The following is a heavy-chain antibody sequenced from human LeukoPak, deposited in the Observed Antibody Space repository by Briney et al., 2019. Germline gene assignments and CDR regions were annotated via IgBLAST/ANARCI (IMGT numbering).Heavy chain of an antibody. Sequence: GGSLRLSCAGSGFTFSGFAMHWVRQAPGKGLEWVAVISYDGSNKYYADSVKGRFTISRDNSKNTLYLQMNSLRAEDTAVYYCARDSTDNPKYSSGWYFDYWGQGTLVTVSS. J-gene: IGHJ4*02. CDR1: GFTFSGFA. CDR3: ARDSTDNPKYSSGWYFDY. D-gene: IGHD6-19*01. V-gene: IGHV3-30-3*01. CDR2: ISYDGSNK.